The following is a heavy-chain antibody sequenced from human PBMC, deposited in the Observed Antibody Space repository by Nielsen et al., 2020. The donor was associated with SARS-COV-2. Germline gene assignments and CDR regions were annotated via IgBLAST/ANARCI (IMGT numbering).Heavy chain of an antibody. CDR1: GYTFVSYG. Sequence: ASVKVSCKASGYTFVSYGISWVRQAHGQGLEWMGWISAYNGNTKYAQKLQGRVTMTTDTSTSTAYMELRSLRSDDTAVYFCARDEASRGFPSSYYYGMDVWGQGTTVTVSS. D-gene: IGHD3-22*01. CDR3: ARDEASRGFPSSYYYGMDV. J-gene: IGHJ6*02. CDR2: ISAYNGNT. V-gene: IGHV1-18*01.